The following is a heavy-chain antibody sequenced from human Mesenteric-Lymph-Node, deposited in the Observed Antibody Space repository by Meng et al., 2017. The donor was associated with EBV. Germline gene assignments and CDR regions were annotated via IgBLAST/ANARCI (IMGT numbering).Heavy chain of an antibody. Sequence: QVSALRRYTPSGTLSLPCNCSVGAMSSYSWGWIRQPPGKGLEWIGYIYYNGNTNYNPSLKSRVTISVDTSNNHFSLKLSSVTAADTAVYYCTRFLRGYIGSLDFWGQGTQVTVSS. CDR2: IYYNGNT. J-gene: IGHJ4*02. D-gene: IGHD5-12*01. CDR3: TRFLRGYIGSLDF. CDR1: VGAMSSYS. V-gene: IGHV4-59*01.